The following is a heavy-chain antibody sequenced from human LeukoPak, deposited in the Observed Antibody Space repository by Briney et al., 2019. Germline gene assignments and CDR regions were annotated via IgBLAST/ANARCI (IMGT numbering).Heavy chain of an antibody. CDR2: IGSSGGTT. Sequence: GGSLRLSCVASGFTFSYSLMNWVRQAPGQGLEWVSYIGSSGGTTYYADSVKGRFTISRDNAKNSLYLQMNSLRDEDTAVYYCARASGNYIRDWGQGTLVTVSS. J-gene: IGHJ4*02. D-gene: IGHD1-26*01. CDR1: GFTFSYSL. CDR3: ARASGNYIRD. V-gene: IGHV3-48*02.